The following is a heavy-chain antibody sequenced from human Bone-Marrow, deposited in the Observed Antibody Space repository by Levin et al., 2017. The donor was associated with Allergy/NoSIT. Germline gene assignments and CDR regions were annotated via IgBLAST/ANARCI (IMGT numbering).Heavy chain of an antibody. V-gene: IGHV1-2*04. D-gene: IGHD3-10*01. CDR1: GFTLTAYY. CDR2: INPTSGAT. CDR3: ARGGSGRTDS. J-gene: IGHJ4*02. Sequence: PSASVKVSCKASGFTLTAYYIHWVRQAPGQGLEWMGWINPTSGATRYSQNFQAWVTMTRDTSSGTAYLELNRLRSNDTAVYYCARGGSGRTDSWGQGTLVSVSS.